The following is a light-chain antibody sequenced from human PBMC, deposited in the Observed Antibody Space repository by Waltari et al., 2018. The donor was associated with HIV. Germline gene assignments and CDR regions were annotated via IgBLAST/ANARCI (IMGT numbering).Light chain of an antibody. V-gene: IGKV3-15*01. J-gene: IGKJ1*01. CDR2: GAF. CDR3: QQYNNWPRT. Sequence: EIVMTQSPATLSVSPGERATLSCRASPSVSSNLAWYQQKPGQAPRLLIYGAFTRATGIPARFSGSGSGTEFTLTISSLQSEDCALYYCQQYNNWPRTFGQGTKVEIK. CDR1: PSVSSN.